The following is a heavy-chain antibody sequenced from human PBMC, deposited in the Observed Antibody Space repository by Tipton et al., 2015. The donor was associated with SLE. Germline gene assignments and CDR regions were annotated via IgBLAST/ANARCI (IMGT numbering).Heavy chain of an antibody. CDR1: GGSISDYY. Sequence: LRLSCTVSGGSISDYYWNWIRQPAGKGLEWIGRAYTTGSPYYNPSLESRVAISMDTSKNQFSLKLTAVTAADTAVYYCARTLDALDIWGQGTMVTVSS. V-gene: IGHV4-4*07. CDR3: ARTLDALDI. J-gene: IGHJ3*02. CDR2: AYTTGSP.